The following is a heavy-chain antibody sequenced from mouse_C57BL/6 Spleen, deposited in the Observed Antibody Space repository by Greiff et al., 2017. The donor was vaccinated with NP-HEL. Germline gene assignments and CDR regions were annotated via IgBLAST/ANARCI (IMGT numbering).Heavy chain of an antibody. CDR2: IDPENGDT. J-gene: IGHJ4*01. Sequence: EVQLQQSGAELVRPGASVKLSCTASGFNIKDDYMHWVKQRPEQGLEWIGWIDPENGDTEYASKFQGKATITADTSSNTAYLQLSSLTSEDTAVYYCTSPTYEGNDAMDYWGQGTSVTVSS. D-gene: IGHD2-3*01. CDR3: TSPTYEGNDAMDY. CDR1: GFNIKDDY. V-gene: IGHV14-4*01.